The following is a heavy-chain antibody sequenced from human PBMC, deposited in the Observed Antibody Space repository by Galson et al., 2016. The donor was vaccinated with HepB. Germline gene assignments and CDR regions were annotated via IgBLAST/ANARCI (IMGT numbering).Heavy chain of an antibody. V-gene: IGHV4-59*01. CDR2: IYYSGST. J-gene: IGHJ3*02. D-gene: IGHD3-3*01. CDR1: GGSISSYY. Sequence: SETLSLTCTVSGGSISSYYWSWIRQPPGKGLEWIGYIYYSGSTNYNPSLKSRVTISLDTSKNQFSLKLSSVTAADTAVYYCARVPTYYDFWSGYALAFDIWGQGTMVTVSS. CDR3: ARVPTYYDFWSGYALAFDI.